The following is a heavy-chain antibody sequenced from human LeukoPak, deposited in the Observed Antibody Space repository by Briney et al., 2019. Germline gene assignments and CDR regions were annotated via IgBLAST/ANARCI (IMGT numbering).Heavy chain of an antibody. Sequence: GASVKVSCKASGYTFTSYGISWVRQAPGQGLEWMGWISGYNGNTNYAQNLQGRVTMTTDTSTSTVYMELRSLRSDDTAVYYCARTLSWDTVTTEQFDYWGQGTLVTVSS. D-gene: IGHD4-17*01. V-gene: IGHV1-18*01. CDR1: GYTFTSYG. CDR2: ISGYNGNT. CDR3: ARTLSWDTVTTEQFDY. J-gene: IGHJ4*02.